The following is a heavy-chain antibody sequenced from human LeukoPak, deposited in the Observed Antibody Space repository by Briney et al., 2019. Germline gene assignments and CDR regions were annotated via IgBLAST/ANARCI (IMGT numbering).Heavy chain of an antibody. D-gene: IGHD3-22*01. J-gene: IGHJ4*02. Sequence: AASVKVSCKASGGTFSSYAISWVRQAPGQGLEWMGGIIPIFGTANYAQKLQGRVTMTTDTSTSTAYMELRSLRSDDTAVYYCARDAPHDSSGYYPNYWGQGTLVTVSS. V-gene: IGHV1-69*05. CDR3: ARDAPHDSSGYYPNY. CDR1: GGTFSSYA. CDR2: IIPIFGTA.